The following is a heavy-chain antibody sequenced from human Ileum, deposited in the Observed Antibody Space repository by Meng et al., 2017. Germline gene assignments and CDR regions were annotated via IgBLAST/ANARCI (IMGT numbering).Heavy chain of an antibody. Sequence: VPVLDAGPGLGAPSGTLSLTCVVAGDSISSSNWWNWVRQPPGKGLEWIGEIFHTGSTNYNPSLKSRVTISADKSKNQFSLNLSSVTAADTAGYYCATNKNKKIDYWGQGTLVTVSS. CDR2: IFHTGST. CDR3: ATNKNKKIDY. D-gene: IGHD2/OR15-2a*01. CDR1: GDSISSSNW. J-gene: IGHJ4*02. V-gene: IGHV4-4*02.